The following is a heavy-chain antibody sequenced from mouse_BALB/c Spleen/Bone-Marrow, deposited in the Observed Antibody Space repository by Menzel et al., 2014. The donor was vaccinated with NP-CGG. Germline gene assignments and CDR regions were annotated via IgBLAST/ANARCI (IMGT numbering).Heavy chain of an antibody. V-gene: IGHV2-6-2*01. CDR3: ARSGTDYAMDY. CDR1: GFSLTSYG. CDR2: IWSDGST. Sequence: VKLAESGPDLVAPSQSLSLTCTVSGFSLTSYGLHWVRQPPGKGLEWLGVIWSDGSTTYNSALKSRLSISKDNSKRQVLLKMNSLQTDDTAMYYCARSGTDYAMDYWGQGTSVTVSS. J-gene: IGHJ4*01. D-gene: IGHD4-1*01.